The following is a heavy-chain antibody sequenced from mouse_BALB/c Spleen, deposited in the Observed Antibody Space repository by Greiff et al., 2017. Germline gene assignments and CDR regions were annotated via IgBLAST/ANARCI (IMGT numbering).Heavy chain of an antibody. Sequence: EVQLVESGPSLVKPSQTLSLTCSVTGDSITSGYWNWIRKFPGNKLEYMGYISYSGSTYYNPSLKSRISITRDTSKNQYYLQLNSVTTEDTATYYCARRGSNPKGYFDVWGAGTTVTVSS. V-gene: IGHV3-8*02. CDR2: ISYSGST. CDR3: ARRGSNPKGYFDV. CDR1: GDSITSGY. D-gene: IGHD1-1*01. J-gene: IGHJ1*01.